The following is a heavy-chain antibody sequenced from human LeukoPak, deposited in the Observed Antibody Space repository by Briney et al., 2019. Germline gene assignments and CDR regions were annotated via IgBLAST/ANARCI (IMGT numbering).Heavy chain of an antibody. J-gene: IGHJ4*02. D-gene: IGHD2-2*01. CDR3: AGNGASSSVVD. V-gene: IGHV4-4*02. CDR1: GGSISSGNW. Sequence: SGTLSLTCAVSGGSISSGNWWSWIRQPPGKGLEWIGEIYHSGNTVYNPPLKSRVTISVDNSNNQFSLKLTSVTAADTAVYYCAGNGASSSVVDWGQGTLVTVSS. CDR2: IYHSGNT.